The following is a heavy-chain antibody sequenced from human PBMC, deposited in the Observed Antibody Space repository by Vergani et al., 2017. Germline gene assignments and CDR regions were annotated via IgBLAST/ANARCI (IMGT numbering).Heavy chain of an antibody. V-gene: IGHV3-21*01. Sequence: VQLVESGGGVVKPGGSLRLSCAASGFTFSSYSMNWVRQAPGKGLEWVSSISSSSSYIYYADSEKGRFTITRDNAKNSLYLQMNSLRAEDTAVYYCARAMDISSWYEGYIDYGSQGTLVTASS. CDR1: GFTFSSYS. D-gene: IGHD6-13*01. CDR2: ISSSSSYI. CDR3: ARAMDISSWYEGYIDY. J-gene: IGHJ4*02.